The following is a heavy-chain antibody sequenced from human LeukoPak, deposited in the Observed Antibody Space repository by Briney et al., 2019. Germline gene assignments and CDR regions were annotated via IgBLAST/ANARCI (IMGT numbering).Heavy chain of an antibody. CDR2: INHSGST. J-gene: IGHJ6*03. Sequence: PSETLSLTCAVYGGSFSGYYWSWIRQPPGKGLEWIGEINHSGSTNYNPSLKSRVTISVDTSKNQFSLKLSSVTAADTAVYYCARGDTAMVFDYYYYYMDVWGKGTTVTVSS. V-gene: IGHV4-34*01. D-gene: IGHD5-18*01. CDR1: GGSFSGYY. CDR3: ARGDTAMVFDYYYYYMDV.